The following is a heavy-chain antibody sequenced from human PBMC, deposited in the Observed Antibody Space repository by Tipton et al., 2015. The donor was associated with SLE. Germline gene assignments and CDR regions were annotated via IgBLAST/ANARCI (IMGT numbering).Heavy chain of an antibody. D-gene: IGHD2-21*01. Sequence: SLRLSCAASGFTFRTYAMAWVRQSPGKGLEWVSLISGGGGSTHYADSVRGRFTISRDNSKNTLSLQLNTLRADDTAIYYCAKDRYCGGGTCFASYFDLWGQGTPVTVPS. CDR1: GFTFRTYA. CDR2: ISGGGGST. CDR3: AKDRYCGGGTCFASYFDL. V-gene: IGHV3-23*01. J-gene: IGHJ4*02.